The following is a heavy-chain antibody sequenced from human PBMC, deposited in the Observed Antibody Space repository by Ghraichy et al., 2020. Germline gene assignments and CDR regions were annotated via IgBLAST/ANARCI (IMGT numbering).Heavy chain of an antibody. V-gene: IGHV4-59*01. CDR3: ARVGQLANYYYYYYMDV. CDR2: IYYSGST. D-gene: IGHD6-6*01. CDR1: GGSISSYY. J-gene: IGHJ6*03. Sequence: SETLSLTCTVSGGSISSYYWSWIRQPPGKGLEWIGYIYYSGSTNYNPSLKSRVTISVDTSKNQFSLKLSSVTAADTAVYYCARVGQLANYYYYYYMDVWGKGTTVTVSS.